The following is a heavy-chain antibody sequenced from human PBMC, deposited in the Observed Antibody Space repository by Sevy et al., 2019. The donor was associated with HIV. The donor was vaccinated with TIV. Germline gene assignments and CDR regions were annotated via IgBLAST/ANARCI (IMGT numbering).Heavy chain of an antibody. CDR1: GFTFDDYA. J-gene: IGHJ3*02. CDR2: ISWNSGSI. Sequence: GGSLRLSCAASGFTFDDYAMHWVRQAPGKGLEWVSGISWNSGSIGYADSVKGRFTISRDNAKNSLYRQMNSLRAEDTALYYCAKDISYGGRGRVRGGDAFDIWGQGTMVTVSS. CDR3: AKDISYGGRGRVRGGDAFDI. V-gene: IGHV3-9*01. D-gene: IGHD3-16*01.